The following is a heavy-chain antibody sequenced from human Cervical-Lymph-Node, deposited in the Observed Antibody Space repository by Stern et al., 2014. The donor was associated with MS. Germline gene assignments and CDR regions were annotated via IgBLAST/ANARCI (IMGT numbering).Heavy chain of an antibody. CDR3: TTGPGIALS. D-gene: IGHD6-13*01. J-gene: IGHJ5*02. CDR1: GFTFTNPW. V-gene: IGHV3-15*01. Sequence: EMQLVESGGGLVKPGGSLRLPCAASGFTFTNPWMRWVRQAPGQGLEWVGRIKRKTDGGATDYAAPVKGRFTISRDDSKKTLYLQMNSLKTEDTAVYYCTTGPGIALSWGQGTRVTTSS. CDR2: IKRKTDGGAT.